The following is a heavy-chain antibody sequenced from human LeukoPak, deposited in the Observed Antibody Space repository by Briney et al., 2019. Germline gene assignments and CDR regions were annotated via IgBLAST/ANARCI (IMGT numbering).Heavy chain of an antibody. CDR2: ISSSSTI. Sequence: PGGSLRLSCAASGFTFSSYSMNWVRQAPGKGLEWVSYISSSSTIYYADSVKGRFTISRDNAKNSLYLQMNSLRAEDTAVYYCARGGGPRDYWGQGTLVTVSS. D-gene: IGHD3-10*01. J-gene: IGHJ4*02. CDR3: ARGGGPRDY. CDR1: GFTFSSYS. V-gene: IGHV3-48*01.